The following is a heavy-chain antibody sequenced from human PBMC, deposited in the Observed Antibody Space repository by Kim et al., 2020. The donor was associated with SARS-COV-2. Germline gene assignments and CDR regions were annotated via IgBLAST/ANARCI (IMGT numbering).Heavy chain of an antibody. V-gene: IGHV4-39*01. CDR1: GGSISSSSYY. CDR2: IYYSGST. Sequence: SETLSLTCTVSGGSISSSSYYWGWIRQPPGKGLEWIGSIYYSGSTYYNPSLKSRVTISVDTSKNQFSLKLSSVTAADTAVYYCARPTGYYYDSSGYYYPFDAFDIWGQGTMVTVSS. D-gene: IGHD3-22*01. CDR3: ARPTGYYYDSSGYYYPFDAFDI. J-gene: IGHJ3*02.